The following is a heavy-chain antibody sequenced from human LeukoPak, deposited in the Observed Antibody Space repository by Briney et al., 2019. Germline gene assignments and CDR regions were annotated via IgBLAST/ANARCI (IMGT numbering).Heavy chain of an antibody. CDR3: ARNVGY. CDR2: ISYDGSNK. CDR1: GFTFSSYW. J-gene: IGHJ4*02. Sequence: GGSLRLSCAASGFTFSSYWMSWVRQAPGKGLEWVAVISYDGSNKYYADSVKGRFTISRDNSKNTLYLQMNSLRAEDTAVYYCARNVGYWGQGTLVTVSS. V-gene: IGHV3-30-3*01.